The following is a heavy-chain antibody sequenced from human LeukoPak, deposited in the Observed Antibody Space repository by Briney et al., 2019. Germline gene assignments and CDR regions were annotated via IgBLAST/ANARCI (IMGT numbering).Heavy chain of an antibody. Sequence: QSGGSLRLSCTASGFTFGDYTITWIRQAPGKGLEWVGFIINKADGGTPEYAASVKGRFTISRDDSKSIAYLQMSSLKTDDTSVYYYTRDPPTRYWGQGTLVSVSS. CDR1: GFTFGDYT. J-gene: IGHJ4*02. D-gene: IGHD1-26*01. CDR2: IINKADGGTP. V-gene: IGHV3-49*03. CDR3: TRDPPTRY.